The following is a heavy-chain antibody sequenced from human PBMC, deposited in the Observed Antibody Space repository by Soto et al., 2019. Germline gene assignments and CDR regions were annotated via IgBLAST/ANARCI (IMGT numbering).Heavy chain of an antibody. CDR3: AKSLVTPSDAFDL. CDR1: GFTFGNYA. V-gene: IGHV3-23*01. D-gene: IGHD2-21*02. Sequence: GGSLRLSCAASGFTFGNYAMNWVRQAPGKGLEWISSISDPGTSTYYANSVKGRFSMSRDNSKNTLFLQMNRLRADDTAVYFCAKSLVTPSDAFDLWGRGALVTVSS. CDR2: ISDPGTST. J-gene: IGHJ3*01.